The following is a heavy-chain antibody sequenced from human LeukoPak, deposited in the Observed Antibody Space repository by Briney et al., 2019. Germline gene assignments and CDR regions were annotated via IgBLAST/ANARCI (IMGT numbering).Heavy chain of an antibody. CDR2: IYYSGST. CDR3: AREKAFAPRITIFGVVDYWYFDL. J-gene: IGHJ2*01. Sequence: SETLSLTCTVSGGSISSYYWSWIRQPPGKGLEWIGYIYYSGSTNYNPSLKSRVTISVDTSKNQFSLKLSSVTVADTAVYYCAREKAFAPRITIFGVVDYWYFDLWGRGTLVTVSS. D-gene: IGHD3-3*01. V-gene: IGHV4-59*01. CDR1: GGSISSYY.